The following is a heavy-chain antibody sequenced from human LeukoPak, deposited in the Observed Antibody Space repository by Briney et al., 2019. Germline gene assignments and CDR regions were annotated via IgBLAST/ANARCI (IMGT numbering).Heavy chain of an antibody. J-gene: IGHJ5*02. CDR2: ISYDGSDK. Sequence: PGGSLRLSCAASGFTFSSYWMSWVRQAPGKGLEWVAVISYDGSDKHYADSVKGRFTISRDNSKYTLYLQMNSLRAEDTAVYYCAKDRWLTGTWGQGTLVTVSS. D-gene: IGHD6-19*01. CDR1: GFTFSSYW. CDR3: AKDRWLTGT. V-gene: IGHV3-30*18.